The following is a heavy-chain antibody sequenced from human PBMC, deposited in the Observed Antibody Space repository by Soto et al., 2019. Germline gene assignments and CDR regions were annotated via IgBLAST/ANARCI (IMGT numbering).Heavy chain of an antibody. J-gene: IGHJ4*02. CDR2: IFYSGST. V-gene: IGHV4-59*02. Sequence: QVQLQESGPGLVRPSETLSLTCTVSGGSVNSYYWSWIRQTPGKGPEWIGYIFYSGSTNSNPSLKSRASMSVDMSKNQFPLSLSSLTAADTAVYYCASVFPSYCGGDCAYFDSWGQGILVTVSS. CDR1: GGSVNSYY. D-gene: IGHD2-21*02. CDR3: ASVFPSYCGGDCAYFDS.